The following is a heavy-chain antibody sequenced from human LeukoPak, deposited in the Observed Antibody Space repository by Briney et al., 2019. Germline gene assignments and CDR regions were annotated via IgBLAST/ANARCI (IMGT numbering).Heavy chain of an antibody. CDR1: VGSFSGYY. J-gene: IGHJ4*02. V-gene: IGHV4-34*01. CDR2: INHSGST. D-gene: IGHD3-9*01. Sequence: SETLSLTCAVYVGSFSGYYWSWIRQPPGKGLEWIGEINHSGSTNYNPSLKSRVTISVDTSKNQFSLKLSSVTAADTAVYYCARIRTQYDILTGYYVTRLFDYWGQGTLVTVSS. CDR3: ARIRTQYDILTGYYVTRLFDY.